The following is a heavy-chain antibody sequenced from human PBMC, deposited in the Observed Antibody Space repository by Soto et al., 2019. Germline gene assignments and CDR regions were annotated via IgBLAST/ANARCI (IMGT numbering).Heavy chain of an antibody. V-gene: IGHV3-30-3*01. Sequence: GGSLRLSCAASGFTFSSYAMHWVRQAPGKGLEWVAVISYDGSNKYYADSVKGRFTISRDNSKNTLYLQMNSLRAEDTAVYYCARDSDDETYYYDSSGPITEFDPWGQGTLVTVSS. CDR1: GFTFSSYA. CDR3: ARDSDDETYYYDSSGPITEFDP. J-gene: IGHJ5*02. D-gene: IGHD3-22*01. CDR2: ISYDGSNK.